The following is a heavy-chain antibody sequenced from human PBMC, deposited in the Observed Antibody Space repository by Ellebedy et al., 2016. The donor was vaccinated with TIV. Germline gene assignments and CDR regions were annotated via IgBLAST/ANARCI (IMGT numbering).Heavy chain of an antibody. CDR3: VRGAYSYGLDV. J-gene: IGHJ6*02. V-gene: IGHV4-4*07. Sequence: SETLSLXXSVTGVSISSYSWSWIRQPAGKGLEWIGRIYTSGSSNYNPSLKSRLNMSTDTSKNQFSLRLSSVTAADTGVYYCVRGAYSYGLDVWGQGTTVTVSS. D-gene: IGHD2-21*01. CDR1: GVSISSYS. CDR2: IYTSGSS.